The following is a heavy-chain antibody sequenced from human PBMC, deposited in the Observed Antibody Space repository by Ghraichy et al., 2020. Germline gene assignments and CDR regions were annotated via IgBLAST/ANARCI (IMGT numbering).Heavy chain of an antibody. CDR3: ASSRVSYGVDV. Sequence: GGSLRLSCAASGFTFSSYCMSWVRQAPGKGLEWVANIKQDESEKYYVDSVKGRFTISRDNAKKSLYLQMNSLRAEDTAVYYCASSRVSYGVDVWGQGTTVTVSS. CDR1: GFTFSSYC. D-gene: IGHD2-2*01. CDR2: IKQDESEK. V-gene: IGHV3-7*01. J-gene: IGHJ6*02.